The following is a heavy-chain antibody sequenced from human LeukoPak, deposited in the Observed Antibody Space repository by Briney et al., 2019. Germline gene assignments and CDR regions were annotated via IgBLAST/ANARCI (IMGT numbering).Heavy chain of an antibody. V-gene: IGHV1-18*01. D-gene: IGHD3-22*01. J-gene: IGHJ4*02. Sequence: GASVKVSCKASGYTFTSYGISWVRQAPGQGLEWMGWISAYNGNTNYAQKLQGRVTMTTDTSTSTAYMELRSLRSDDTAVYYCARWSPYHYDSSGYYHFDYWGQGTLVTVSS. CDR3: ARWSPYHYDSSGYYHFDY. CDR2: ISAYNGNT. CDR1: GYTFTSYG.